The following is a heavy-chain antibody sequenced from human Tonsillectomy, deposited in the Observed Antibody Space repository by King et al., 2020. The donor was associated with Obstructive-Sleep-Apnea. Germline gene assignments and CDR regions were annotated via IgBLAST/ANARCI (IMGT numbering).Heavy chain of an antibody. D-gene: IGHD3-10*01. CDR2: ISSSSRTI. J-gene: IGHJ3*02. CDR1: GFTFSTYS. CDR3: ARDRLVGDSYDAFDI. V-gene: IGHV3-48*04. Sequence: VQLVESGGGLVQPGGSLRLSCAASGFTFSTYSMNWVRQAPGKGLEWVSYISSSSRTIYYADSVKGRFTISRDNAKNSLYLQMNSLRAEDTAVYNCARDRLVGDSYDAFDIWGKGTMVTVSS.